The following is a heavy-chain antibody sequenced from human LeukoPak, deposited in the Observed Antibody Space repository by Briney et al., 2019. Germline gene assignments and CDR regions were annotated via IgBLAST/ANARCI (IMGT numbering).Heavy chain of an antibody. CDR1: GFTFTNAW. J-gene: IGHJ4*02. CDR2: IRSKTYGGTA. CDR3: TRYSSGWY. D-gene: IGHD6-19*01. Sequence: PGGSLRLSCAASGFTFTNAWMSWVRQAAGKGLEWVGRIRSKTYGGTADYAAPVKRRFTNSRDHSKNKLDLQKNSLKADDTAIYYCTRYSSGWYWGQGTLVTVS. V-gene: IGHV3-15*01.